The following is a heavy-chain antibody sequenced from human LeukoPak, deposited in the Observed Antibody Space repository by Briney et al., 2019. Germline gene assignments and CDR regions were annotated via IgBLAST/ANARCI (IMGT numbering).Heavy chain of an antibody. V-gene: IGHV3-23*01. Sequence: GGPLRLSCAASGFTFSSYAMSWVRQAPRKGLEWVSAISGSGGSTYYADSVKGRFTISRDNSKNTLYLQMNSLRAEDTAVYYCASLGITMVRGVSTFDPWGQGTLVTVSS. CDR1: GFTFSSYA. J-gene: IGHJ5*02. CDR3: ASLGITMVRGVSTFDP. D-gene: IGHD3-10*01. CDR2: ISGSGGST.